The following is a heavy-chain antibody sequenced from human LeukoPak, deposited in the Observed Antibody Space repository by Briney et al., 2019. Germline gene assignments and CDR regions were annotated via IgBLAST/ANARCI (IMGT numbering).Heavy chain of an antibody. CDR1: GGSISSSSYY. CDR2: IFYSGRT. D-gene: IGHD6-13*01. Sequence: PSETLSLTCTVSGGSISSSSYYWGWIRQPPGKWLEWIGSIFYSGRTYYNPSLKSRVTISVDTSKNQFSLTLSSVTASDTAVYYCARLSLAAENYWGQGTLVTVSS. V-gene: IGHV4-39*01. J-gene: IGHJ4*01. CDR3: ARLSLAAENY.